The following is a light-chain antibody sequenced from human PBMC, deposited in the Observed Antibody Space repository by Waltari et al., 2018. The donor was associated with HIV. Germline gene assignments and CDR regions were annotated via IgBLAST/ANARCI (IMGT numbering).Light chain of an antibody. J-gene: IGLJ2*01. CDR2: LKSDGTY. CDR1: SGHSNSD. CDR3: QTWGTGTYVV. Sequence: QVVLTQSHSASASLGAPVKPTRTLSSGHSNSDIAWHPQTPEKGPRFIMRLKSDGTYSRGDGIPARFSGSSSGDERYLTISSLQSEDEADYYCQTWGTGTYVVFGGGTTVTVL. V-gene: IGLV4-69*01.